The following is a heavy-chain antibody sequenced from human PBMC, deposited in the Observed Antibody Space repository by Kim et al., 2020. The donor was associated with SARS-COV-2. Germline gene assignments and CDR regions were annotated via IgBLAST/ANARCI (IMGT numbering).Heavy chain of an antibody. V-gene: IGHV3-48*02. CDR2: ISSSSSTI. J-gene: IGHJ2*01. D-gene: IGHD2-15*01. CDR3: ARVPYCSGGSCSHYWYFDL. CDR1: GFTFSSYS. Sequence: GGSLRLSCAASGFTFSSYSMNWVRQAPGKGLEWVSYISSSSSTIYYADSVKGRFTISRDNAKNSLYLQMNSLRDEDTAMYYCARVPYCSGGSCSHYWYFDLWGRGTLVTVSS.